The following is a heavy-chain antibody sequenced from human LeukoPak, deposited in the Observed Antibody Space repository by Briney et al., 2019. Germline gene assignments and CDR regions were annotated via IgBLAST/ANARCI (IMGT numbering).Heavy chain of an antibody. CDR1: GGSISSSSYY. CDR3: ARHGNDFWSGYYSGNLDY. J-gene: IGHJ4*02. D-gene: IGHD3-3*01. Sequence: SETLSLTCTVSGGSISSSSYYWGWIRQPPGKGLEWIGSIYYSGSTYYNPSLKSRVTISVDTSKNQFSLKLSSVTAADTAVYYCARHGNDFWSGYYSGNLDYWGQGTLVTVSS. V-gene: IGHV4-39*01. CDR2: IYYSGST.